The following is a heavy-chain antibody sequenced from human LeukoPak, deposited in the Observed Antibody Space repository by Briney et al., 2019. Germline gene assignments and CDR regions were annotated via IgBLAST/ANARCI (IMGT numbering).Heavy chain of an antibody. J-gene: IGHJ1*01. V-gene: IGHV4-30-2*01. CDR3: AREWQVGELWDQH. D-gene: IGHD3-10*01. CDR1: GGSISSGGYS. Sequence: PSQTLSLTCAVSGGSISSGGYSWSWIRQPPGKGLEWIGYIYHSGSTYYNPSLKSRVTISVDRSKNQFSLKLSSVTAADTAVYYCAREWQVGELWDQHWGQGTLVTVSS. CDR2: IYHSGST.